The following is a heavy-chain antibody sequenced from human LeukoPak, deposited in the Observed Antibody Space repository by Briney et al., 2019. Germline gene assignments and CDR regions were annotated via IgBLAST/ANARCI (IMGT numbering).Heavy chain of an antibody. J-gene: IGHJ5*02. CDR2: ISSSGSTI. Sequence: GGSLRLSCAASGFTFSDYYMSWIRQAPGKGLEWVSYISSSGSTIYYADSVKGRFTISRDNAKNSLYLQMNSLRAEDTAVYYCARDYYYDSSGPLWFDPWGQGTLVTVSS. D-gene: IGHD3-22*01. CDR3: ARDYYYDSSGPLWFDP. V-gene: IGHV3-11*01. CDR1: GFTFSDYY.